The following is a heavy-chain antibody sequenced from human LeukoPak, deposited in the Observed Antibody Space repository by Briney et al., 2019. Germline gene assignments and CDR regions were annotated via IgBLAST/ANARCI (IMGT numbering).Heavy chain of an antibody. D-gene: IGHD3-3*01. V-gene: IGHV3-30-3*01. CDR1: EFTFSSYE. J-gene: IGHJ4*02. CDR3: ARDWSSFDY. CDR2: ISYDGSNN. Sequence: PGGSLRLSCAASEFTFSSYEMNWVRQAPGKGLEWVAVISYDGSNNYYADSVKGRFTISRDNSKNTLYLQMNSLRTEDTAVYYCARDWSSFDYWGQGTLVTVSS.